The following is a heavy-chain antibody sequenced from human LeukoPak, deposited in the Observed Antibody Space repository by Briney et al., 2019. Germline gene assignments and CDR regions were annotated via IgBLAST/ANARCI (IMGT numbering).Heavy chain of an antibody. Sequence: SETLSLTCTVSGGSISSYYWSWIRQPPGKGLEWIGYIYYSGSTNYNSSLKSRVTISVDTSKHQFSLKLSSVTAADTAVYYCARASDYTAMVYDYWGQGTLVTVSS. CDR3: ARASDYTAMVYDY. D-gene: IGHD5-18*01. CDR1: GGSISSYY. J-gene: IGHJ4*02. CDR2: IYYSGST. V-gene: IGHV4-59*01.